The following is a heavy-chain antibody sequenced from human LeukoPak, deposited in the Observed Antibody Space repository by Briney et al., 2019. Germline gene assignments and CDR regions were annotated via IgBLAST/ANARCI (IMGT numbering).Heavy chain of an antibody. J-gene: IGHJ6*03. CDR3: AKGSKEVLFTRDHYMDV. CDR1: GFTFSNYA. Sequence: GGSLRLSCAASGFTFSNYAMHWVRQAPGKGLEGVTFIRYDGSNKYYADSVKGRFTISRDNSKNTLYLQMNSLRAEDTAVYYCAKGSKEVLFTRDHYMDVWGKGTMVTISS. V-gene: IGHV3-30*02. CDR2: IRYDGSNK. D-gene: IGHD3-3*01.